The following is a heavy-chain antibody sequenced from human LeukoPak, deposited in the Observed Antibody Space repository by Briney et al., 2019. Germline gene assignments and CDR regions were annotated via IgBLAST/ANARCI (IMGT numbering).Heavy chain of an antibody. Sequence: ASVKVSCKASGYTFTSYYMHWVRQAPGQGLEWMGWISAYNGNTNYAQKLQGRVTMTTDTSTSTAYMELRSLRSDDTAVYYCARYYYGSGSYEDDWFDPWGQGTLVTVSS. J-gene: IGHJ5*02. CDR3: ARYYYGSGSYEDDWFDP. CDR1: GYTFTSYY. D-gene: IGHD3-10*01. CDR2: ISAYNGNT. V-gene: IGHV1-18*04.